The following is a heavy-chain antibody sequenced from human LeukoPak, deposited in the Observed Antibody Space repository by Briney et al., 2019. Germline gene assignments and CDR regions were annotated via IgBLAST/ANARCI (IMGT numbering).Heavy chain of an antibody. Sequence: PGGSLRLSCAASGFTFSSYEMNWVRQAPGKGLEWVSYISSSGHIVYYADSVKGRFTISRDNAKNSLYLQMNSLRAEDTAVYYCARENYYDYSGYYYLEYWGQGTLVTVS. V-gene: IGHV3-48*03. J-gene: IGHJ4*02. CDR3: ARENYYDYSGYYYLEY. D-gene: IGHD3-22*01. CDR1: GFTFSSYE. CDR2: ISSSGHIV.